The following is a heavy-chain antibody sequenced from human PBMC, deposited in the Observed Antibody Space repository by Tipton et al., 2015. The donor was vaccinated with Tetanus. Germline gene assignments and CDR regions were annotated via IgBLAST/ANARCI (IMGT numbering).Heavy chain of an antibody. CDR1: GGSISSYY. J-gene: IGHJ6*02. CDR3: ARLWYYYDSREGYGMDV. CDR2: IYYSGST. Sequence: TLSLTCTVSGGSISSYYWSWIRQPPGKGLEWIGYIYYSGSTNYNPSLKSRVTISVDTSKNQFSLKLSSVTAADTAVYYCARLWYYYDSREGYGMDVWGQGTTVTVSS. V-gene: IGHV4-59*08. D-gene: IGHD3-22*01.